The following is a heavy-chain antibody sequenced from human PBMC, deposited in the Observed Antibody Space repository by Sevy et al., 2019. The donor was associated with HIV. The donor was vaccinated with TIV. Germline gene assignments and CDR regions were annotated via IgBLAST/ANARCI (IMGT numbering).Heavy chain of an antibody. V-gene: IGHV3-49*04. Sequence: GGSLRLSCTASGFSFGDYVLSWVRQAPGKGLEWVGLIRSTAYGGTTEYAASVRGRFTISRDDCKSIAYLQMNSLKTEDTAVYYCSRVVGATDWGMDVWGQGTTVTVSS. CDR3: SRVVGATDWGMDV. J-gene: IGHJ6*02. CDR2: IRSTAYGGTT. D-gene: IGHD1-26*01. CDR1: GFSFGDYV.